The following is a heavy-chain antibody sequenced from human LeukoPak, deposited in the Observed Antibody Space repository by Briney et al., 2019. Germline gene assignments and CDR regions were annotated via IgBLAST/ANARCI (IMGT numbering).Heavy chain of an antibody. J-gene: IGHJ4*02. CDR1: GFTFSDYY. D-gene: IGHD1-26*01. Sequence: PGGSLRLSCAASGFTFSDYYMSWIRQAPGKGLEWVSYISSSGNSTYYSDSVRGRFTISRDNAKNSLHLQMNSLRAEDTAVYYCAKDGGGSYSYFDYWGQGTLVTVSS. V-gene: IGHV3-11*01. CDR3: AKDGGGSYSYFDY. CDR2: ISSSGNST.